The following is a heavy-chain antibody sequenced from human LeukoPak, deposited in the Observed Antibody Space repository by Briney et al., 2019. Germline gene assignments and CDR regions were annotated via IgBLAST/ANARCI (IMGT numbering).Heavy chain of an antibody. J-gene: IGHJ5*02. D-gene: IGHD2-2*01. CDR3: ARHYLSDGILSTFDP. V-gene: IGHV4-39*01. CDR1: GGSISSSPYY. Sequence: SETLSLTCTVSGGSISSSPYYWGWIRQPPGKGLEWIGTIYYRGSTYSNPSLNSRVTISLGTSKNQFSLRLRSVTAADTALYYCARHYLSDGILSTFDPWGQGTLVTVSS. CDR2: IYYRGST.